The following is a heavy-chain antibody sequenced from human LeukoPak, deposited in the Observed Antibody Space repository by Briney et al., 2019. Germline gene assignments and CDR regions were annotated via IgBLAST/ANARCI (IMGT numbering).Heavy chain of an antibody. CDR2: IYYSGST. CDR3: ASGEDFWSGYYTLGY. Sequence: SETLSLTCTVSGGSISSYYWSWTRQPPGKGLEWIGYIYYSGSTNYNPSLKSRVTISVDTSKNQFSLKLSSVTAADTAVYYCASGEDFWSGYYTLGYWGQGTLVTVSS. J-gene: IGHJ4*02. V-gene: IGHV4-59*08. D-gene: IGHD3-3*01. CDR1: GGSISSYY.